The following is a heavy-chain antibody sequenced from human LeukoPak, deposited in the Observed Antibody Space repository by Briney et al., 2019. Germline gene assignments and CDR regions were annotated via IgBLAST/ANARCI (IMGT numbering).Heavy chain of an antibody. CDR2: IIPIFGTT. CDR1: GDTFSSYA. D-gene: IGHD3-10*01. V-gene: IGHV1-69*13. CDR3: ARGRGTVIRGLIHDYYGMDV. Sequence: SVKVSCKASGDTFSSYAFNWVRQAPGQGLEWMGGIIPIFGTTNYGQKFQGRVTITADESTNTAHMELSSLRSEDTAVYYCARGRGTVIRGLIHDYYGMDVWGKGTTVTVSS. J-gene: IGHJ6*04.